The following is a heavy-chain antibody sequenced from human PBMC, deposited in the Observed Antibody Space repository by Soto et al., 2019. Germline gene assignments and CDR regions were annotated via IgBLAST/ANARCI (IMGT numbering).Heavy chain of an antibody. J-gene: IGHJ4*02. Sequence: SGPTLLNPTQTLTLTCSFSGFSLSTSGMDVGWIRQPPEKALEWRALIFCDDDKRYNPSLKSRLTITKDTSENQGVLTLTNMEAVDTATYYFSHICTASGGHCDYWGQGTLVTVSS. D-gene: IGHD2-8*02. CDR1: GFSLSTSGMD. CDR2: IFCDDDK. CDR3: SHICTASGGHCDY. V-gene: IGHV2-5*02.